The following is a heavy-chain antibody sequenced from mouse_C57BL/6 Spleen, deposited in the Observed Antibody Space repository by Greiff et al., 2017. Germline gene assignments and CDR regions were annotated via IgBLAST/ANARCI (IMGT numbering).Heavy chain of an antibody. J-gene: IGHJ3*01. V-gene: IGHV1-81*01. Sequence: VQLQPSGAELARPGASVKLSCKASGYIFTSYGISWVKQRTGQGLEWIGEIYPRSGNTYYNEQFKGKATLTADKSSSTAYMELRSLTSEDSAVYFCARSHNWDGFAYRGQGTLVTVSA. CDR2: IYPRSGNT. CDR1: GYIFTSYG. CDR3: ARSHNWDGFAY. D-gene: IGHD4-1*01.